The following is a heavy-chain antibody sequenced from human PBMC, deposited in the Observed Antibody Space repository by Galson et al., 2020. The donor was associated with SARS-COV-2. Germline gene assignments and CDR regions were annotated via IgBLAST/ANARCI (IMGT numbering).Heavy chain of an antibody. CDR1: GFTFSDYY. CDR3: ARRRCSSTSCWGYYFDY. J-gene: IGHJ4*02. V-gene: IGHV3-11*06. D-gene: IGHD2-2*01. CDR2: ISSSSSYT. Sequence: GGSLRLSCAASGFTFSDYYMSWIRQAPGKGLEWVSYISSSSSYTNYADSVKGRFTISRDNAKNSLYLQMNSLRAEDTAVYYCARRRCSSTSCWGYYFDYWGQGTLVTVSS.